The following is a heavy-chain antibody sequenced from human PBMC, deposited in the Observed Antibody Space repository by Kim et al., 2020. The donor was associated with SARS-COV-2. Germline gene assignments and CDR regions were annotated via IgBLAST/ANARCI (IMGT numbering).Heavy chain of an antibody. CDR3: TTNQNRYNWNDRRAWY. CDR2: IKSKTDGGTT. D-gene: IGHD1-20*01. J-gene: IGHJ4*02. CDR1: GFTFSNAW. V-gene: IGHV3-15*01. Sequence: GGSLRLSCAASGFTFSNAWMSWVRQAPGKGLEWVGRIKSKTDGGTTDYAAPVKGRFTISRDDSKNTLYLQMNSLKTEDTAVYYCTTNQNRYNWNDRRAWYWGQGTLVTVSS.